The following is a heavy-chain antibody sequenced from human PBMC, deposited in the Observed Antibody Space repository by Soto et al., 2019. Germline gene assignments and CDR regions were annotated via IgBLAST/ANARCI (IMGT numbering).Heavy chain of an antibody. CDR2: IYYSGST. CDR1: GVRISSSSYY. V-gene: IGHV4-39*01. D-gene: IGHD4-17*01. CDR3: ARKGQTMLTTKEVKWFEP. J-gene: IGHJ5*02. Sequence: PSETLSLTWTVSGVRISSSSYYWGWIRQPPGKGLEWIGSIYYSGSTYYNPSLKSRVTISVDTSKTQFSLKLSSVTAADTAVYYCARKGQTMLTTKEVKWFEPCGEGTPVSVS.